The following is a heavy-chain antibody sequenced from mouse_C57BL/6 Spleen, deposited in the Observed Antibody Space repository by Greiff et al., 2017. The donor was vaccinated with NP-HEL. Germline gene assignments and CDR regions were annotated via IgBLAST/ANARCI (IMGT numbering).Heavy chain of an antibody. J-gene: IGHJ3*01. CDR1: GFTFSDYY. D-gene: IGHD1-1*02. Sequence: EVKLLESEGGLVQPGSSMKLSCTASGFTFSDYYMAWVRQVPEKGLEWVANINYDGSSTYYLDYFKSRFIISRDNKKNILYLQMSSLKSEDTASYYCARGGPWFAYWGQGTLVTVSA. CDR3: ARGGPWFAY. CDR2: INYDGSST. V-gene: IGHV5-16*01.